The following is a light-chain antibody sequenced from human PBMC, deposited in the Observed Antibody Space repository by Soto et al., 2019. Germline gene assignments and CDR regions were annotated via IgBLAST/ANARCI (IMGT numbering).Light chain of an antibody. CDR3: QTWGTGIRV. J-gene: IGLJ2*01. CDR1: SGHSSYA. V-gene: IGLV4-69*01. CDR2: LNSDGSH. Sequence: QSVLTQSPSASASLGASVKLTCTLSSGHSSYAIAWHQQLPEKGPRFLMKLNSDGSHSKGDGIPHRFSGSSSVAERYLIISGLQSEDDADYYCQTWGTGIRVFGGGTKVTVL.